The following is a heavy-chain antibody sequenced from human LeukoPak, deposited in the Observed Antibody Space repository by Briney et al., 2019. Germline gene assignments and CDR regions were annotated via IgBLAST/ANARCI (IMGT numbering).Heavy chain of an antibody. J-gene: IGHJ5*02. Sequence: ASVKVSCKASGYTFNNHYMYWVRQAPGQGLEWMGVINPSGGSTSYAQKFQGRVTMTRDTSTSTAYMELRSLRSDDTAVYYCARDSGSGWYMYNWFDPWGQGTLVTVSS. D-gene: IGHD6-19*01. CDR2: INPSGGST. CDR1: GYTFNNHY. CDR3: ARDSGSGWYMYNWFDP. V-gene: IGHV1-46*02.